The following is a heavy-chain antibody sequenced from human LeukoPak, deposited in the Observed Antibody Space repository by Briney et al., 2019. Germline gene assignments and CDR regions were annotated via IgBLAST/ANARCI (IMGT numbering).Heavy chain of an antibody. D-gene: IGHD3-9*01. J-gene: IGHJ4*02. CDR3: ARVGLTCFDWLFDY. V-gene: IGHV4-4*07. CDR1: GGSISSYY. CDR2: IYTSGST. Sequence: SETLSLTCTVSGGSISSYYWSWIRQPAGKGLEWMGRIYTSGSTNYNPSLKSRVTMSVDTSKNQFSLKLSSVTAADTAVYYCARVGLTCFDWLFDYWGQETLVTVSS.